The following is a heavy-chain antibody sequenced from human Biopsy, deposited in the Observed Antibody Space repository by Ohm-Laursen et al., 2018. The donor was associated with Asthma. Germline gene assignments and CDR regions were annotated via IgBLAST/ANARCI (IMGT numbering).Heavy chain of an antibody. D-gene: IGHD3-3*01. CDR2: MSFDGRQT. Sequence: SLRLSCSASGFTFNSYGMHWVRQAPGKGLEWVAVMSFDGRQTYYADSVKGRFTISRDNSKNTLYLQMNSLRAEDTAVYYCAKERYYDFWSGYPIWGQGTMVTVSS. V-gene: IGHV3-30*18. CDR1: GFTFNSYG. CDR3: AKERYYDFWSGYPI. J-gene: IGHJ3*02.